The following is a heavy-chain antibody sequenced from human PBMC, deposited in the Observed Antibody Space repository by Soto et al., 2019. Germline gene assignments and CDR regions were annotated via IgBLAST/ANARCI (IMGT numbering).Heavy chain of an antibody. Sequence: GGSLRLSCAASGFTFSSYSMNWVRQAPGKGLEWVSYISSSSSTIYYADSVKGRFTISRDNAKNSLYLQMNSLRDEDTAVYYCAKDTQYQLLGLGLGYYYGMDVWGQGTTVTVSS. CDR2: ISSSSSTI. D-gene: IGHD2-2*01. CDR1: GFTFSSYS. J-gene: IGHJ6*02. V-gene: IGHV3-48*02. CDR3: AKDTQYQLLGLGLGYYYGMDV.